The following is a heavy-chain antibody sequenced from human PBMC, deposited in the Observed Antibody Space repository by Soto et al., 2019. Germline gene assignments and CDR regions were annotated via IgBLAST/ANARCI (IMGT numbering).Heavy chain of an antibody. CDR2: IYYSGST. J-gene: IGHJ3*02. CDR1: GGSISSYY. CDR3: ARGYQGSGYIAFDI. D-gene: IGHD3-22*01. Sequence: KPSETLSLTCTVSGGSISSYYWSWIRQPPGKGLDYIGYIYYSGSTNSNPSLKSRVTISVDTSKNQFSLRLSSVTAADTAVYYCARGYQGSGYIAFDIWGQGTSVTVSS. V-gene: IGHV4-59*13.